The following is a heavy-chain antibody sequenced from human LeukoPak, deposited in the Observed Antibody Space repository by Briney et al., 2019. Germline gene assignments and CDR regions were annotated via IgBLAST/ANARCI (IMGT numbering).Heavy chain of an antibody. CDR3: ARVDNGYSGYDFNAFDI. J-gene: IGHJ3*02. V-gene: IGHV3-21*01. CDR1: GFTFSSYS. CDR2: ISSSSSYI. Sequence: KTGGSLRLSCAASGFTFSSYSMNWVRQAPGKGLEWVSSISSSSSYIYYADSVKGRFTISRDNAKNSLYLQTNSLRAEDTAVYYCARVDNGYSGYDFNAFDIWGQGTMVTVSS. D-gene: IGHD5-12*01.